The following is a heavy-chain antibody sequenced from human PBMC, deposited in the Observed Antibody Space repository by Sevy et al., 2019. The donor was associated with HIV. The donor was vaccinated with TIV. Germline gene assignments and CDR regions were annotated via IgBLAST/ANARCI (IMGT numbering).Heavy chain of an antibody. CDR1: GGSISGTY. CDR2: FYSSGNT. D-gene: IGHD1-26*01. J-gene: IGHJ2*01. V-gene: IGHV4-4*07. CDR3: ARPSYTGSSFWYFDL. Sequence: SETLSLTCTVSGGSISGTYWTWIRQPAGKGLEWIGTFYSSGNTDYNPSLKSRVTMSVDTSKNQFSLNLGSVTAADTAVYYCARPSYTGSSFWYFDLWGRGTLVTVSS.